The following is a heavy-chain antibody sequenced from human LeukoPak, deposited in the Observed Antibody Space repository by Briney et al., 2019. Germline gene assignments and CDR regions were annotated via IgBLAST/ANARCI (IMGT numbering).Heavy chain of an antibody. V-gene: IGHV1-2*02. CDR2: INPNSGGT. J-gene: IGHJ3*02. D-gene: IGHD6-19*01. CDR3: ARGVGRIAVAGTSAFDI. Sequence: ASVKVSCKASGYTFTGHYMHWVRQAPGQGLEWMGWINPNSGGTNYAQKFQGRVTMTRDTSISTAYMELSRLRSDDTAVYYCARGVGRIAVAGTSAFDIWGQGTMVTVSS. CDR1: GYTFTGHY.